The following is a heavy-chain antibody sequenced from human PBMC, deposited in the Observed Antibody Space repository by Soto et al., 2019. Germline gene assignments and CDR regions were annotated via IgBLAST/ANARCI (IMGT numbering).Heavy chain of an antibody. CDR1: GFTFTSSA. CDR2: IVVGSGNT. J-gene: IGHJ4*02. D-gene: IGHD4-17*01. V-gene: IGHV1-58*01. CDR3: AASTTVTPFDY. Sequence: SVKVSCKASGFTFTSSAVQWLRQARGQRLEWIGWIVVGSGNTNYAQKFQERVTITRDMSTSTAYMELSSLRSEDTAVYYCAASTTVTPFDYWGQGTLVTVSS.